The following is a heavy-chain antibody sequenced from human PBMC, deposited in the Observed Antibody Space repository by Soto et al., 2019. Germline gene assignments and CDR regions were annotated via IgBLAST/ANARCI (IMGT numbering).Heavy chain of an antibody. Sequence: GGSLRLSCAASGFTFSSYAMSWVRQAPGKGLEWVSSISGGGNDAFYAVSVKGRFTISRDNSKNTLYLQLNSLRAEDTAVYWCATDSSGSPLGSWGQGTLVTVSS. J-gene: IGHJ5*02. CDR1: GFTFSSYA. CDR3: ATDSSGSPLGS. V-gene: IGHV3-23*01. D-gene: IGHD1-26*01. CDR2: ISGGGNDA.